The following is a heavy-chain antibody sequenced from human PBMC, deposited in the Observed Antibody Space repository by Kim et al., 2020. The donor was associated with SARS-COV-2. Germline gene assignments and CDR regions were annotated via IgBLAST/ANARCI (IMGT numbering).Heavy chain of an antibody. CDR3: GTYGGSWHDLHW. V-gene: IGHV4-4*08. CDR1: GGSSSSNY. Sequence: SETLSLTCNVSGGSSSSNYYSWARQPPRKGLEWVGVGNIIDSGNSNYYPTPKSRISISTYNNKNHLSLKLASATAADTADYYCGTYGGSWHDLHW. J-gene: IGHJ2*01. CDR2: IIDSGNS. D-gene: IGHD6-13*01.